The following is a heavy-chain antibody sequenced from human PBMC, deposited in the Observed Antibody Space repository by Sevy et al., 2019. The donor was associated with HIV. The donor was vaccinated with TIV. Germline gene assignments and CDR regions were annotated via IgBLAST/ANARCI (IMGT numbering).Heavy chain of an antibody. J-gene: IGHJ6*02. CDR3: AKGDRTFYGLDV. Sequence: ESLKISCAASGFTFSTYAMSWVRQAPGKGLEWVSAISGSGGSTYYADSVKGRFTISRDKSKNTLYLQMNSLRVADTAVYYCAKGDRTFYGLDVWGQGTTVTVSS. D-gene: IGHD2-15*01. CDR1: GFTFSTYA. V-gene: IGHV3-23*01. CDR2: ISGSGGST.